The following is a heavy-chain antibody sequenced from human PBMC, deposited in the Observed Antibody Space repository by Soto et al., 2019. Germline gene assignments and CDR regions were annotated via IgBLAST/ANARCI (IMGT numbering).Heavy chain of an antibody. J-gene: IGHJ4*02. V-gene: IGHV1-69*01. CDR2: IIPIFGTA. D-gene: IGHD3-16*01. Sequence: QVQLVQSGAEVKKPGSSVNVSCKASGGTFSSYAISWVRQAPGQGLEWMGGIIPIFGTANYAQKFQDRVTIPADDSTSTAYMELSSMRSEDTAVYYCARQGALTAPDYCGQGTLVTVSS. CDR1: GGTFSSYA. CDR3: ARQGALTAPDY.